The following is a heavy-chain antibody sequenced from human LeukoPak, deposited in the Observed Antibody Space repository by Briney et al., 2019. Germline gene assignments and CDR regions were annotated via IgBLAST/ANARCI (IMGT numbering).Heavy chain of an antibody. CDR3: ARVLRHFDWSLYYYYAMDV. D-gene: IGHD3-9*01. Sequence: ASVKVSCKASGYTFSSYGINWVRQAPGQGLEWMGWISGYNGNTNFAQVVQGRVTLTTDTSTSTAYMELRSLRSDDTAVYYCARVLRHFDWSLYYYYAMDVWGQGTTVTVSS. V-gene: IGHV1-18*01. CDR2: ISGYNGNT. CDR1: GYTFSSYG. J-gene: IGHJ6*02.